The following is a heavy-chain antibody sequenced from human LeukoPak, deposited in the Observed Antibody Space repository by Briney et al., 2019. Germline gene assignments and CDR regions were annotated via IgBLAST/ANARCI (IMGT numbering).Heavy chain of an antibody. CDR2: INPSGGST. CDR1: GYTFTSYY. CDR3: ARDRGGKGAFDI. D-gene: IGHD2-15*01. J-gene: IGHJ3*02. Sequence: GASVKVSCKASGYTFTSYYMHWVRQAPGQGLEWMGIINPSGGSTSYAQKFQGRVTMTRDMSTSTVYMELSSLRSEDTAVYYCARDRGGKGAFDIWGQGTMVTVSS. V-gene: IGHV1-46*01.